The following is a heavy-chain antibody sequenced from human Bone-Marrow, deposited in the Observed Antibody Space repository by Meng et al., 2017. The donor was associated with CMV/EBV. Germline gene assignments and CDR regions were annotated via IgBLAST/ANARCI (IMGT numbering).Heavy chain of an antibody. Sequence: GGSLRLSCAASGFTFSSYAMYWVRQAPGKGLEYVSAISSNGGSTYYADSVKGRFTISRDNSKNTLYLQMGSLRAEDMAVYYCARGDYGDHWGQGTLVTVSS. CDR1: GFTFSSYA. V-gene: IGHV3-64*02. CDR3: ARGDYGDH. CDR2: ISSNGGST. J-gene: IGHJ4*02.